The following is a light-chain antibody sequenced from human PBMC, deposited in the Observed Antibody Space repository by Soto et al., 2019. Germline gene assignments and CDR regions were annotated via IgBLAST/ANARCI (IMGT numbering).Light chain of an antibody. V-gene: IGKV3-15*01. Sequence: EIVMTQSPATLSVSPGERATLSCRASQSVSSKLAWYQQKPSQATRLLIYYASTRASSIAARFSGSGSDTEYTLTISSLQSEDFAIYYCQQYNYWPPKTFGQGTKV. CDR1: QSVSSK. CDR2: YAS. J-gene: IGKJ1*01. CDR3: QQYNYWPPKT.